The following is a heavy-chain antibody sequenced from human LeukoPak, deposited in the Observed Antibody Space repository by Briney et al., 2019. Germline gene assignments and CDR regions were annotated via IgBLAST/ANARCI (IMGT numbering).Heavy chain of an antibody. CDR3: ARGSEMVTPYYYAMDV. CDR2: IHYSGST. J-gene: IGHJ6*02. Sequence: PSETLSLTCTVSGGSISTYFWNWIRQPPGKGLEWIAYIHYSGSTNYNPSLKSRVTISVDTSKNQFSLKLSSVTAADTAVYYCARGSEMVTPYYYAMDVWGQGTTVTVSS. CDR1: GGSISTYF. V-gene: IGHV4-59*01. D-gene: IGHD5-24*01.